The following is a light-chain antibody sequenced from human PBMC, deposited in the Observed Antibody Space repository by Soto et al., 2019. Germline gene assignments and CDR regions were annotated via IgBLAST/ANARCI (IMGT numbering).Light chain of an antibody. CDR3: SSYTSSSTLNYV. CDR1: SSDVGGYNY. Sequence: QSALTQPASVSGSPGQSIPISCTGTSSDVGGYNYVSWYQQHPGKAPKLMIYEVSNRPSGVSNRFSGSKSGNTASLTISGLQAEDEADYYCSSYTSSSTLNYVFGTGTKLTVL. CDR2: EVS. V-gene: IGLV2-14*01. J-gene: IGLJ1*01.